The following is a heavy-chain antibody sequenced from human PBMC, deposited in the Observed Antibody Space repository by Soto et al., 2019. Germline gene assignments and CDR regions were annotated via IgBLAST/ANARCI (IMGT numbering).Heavy chain of an antibody. CDR1: GGTFSSYA. D-gene: IGHD3-9*01. V-gene: IGHV1-69*13. CDR3: ARGHSYYDILTGYSGVRWFDP. J-gene: IGHJ5*02. CDR2: IIPIFGTA. Sequence: ASVKVSCKASGGTFSSYAISWVRQAPGQGLEWMGGIIPIFGTANYAQKFQGRVTITADESTSTAYMELSSLRSEDTAVYYCARGHSYYDILTGYSGVRWFDPWGQGTLVTVSS.